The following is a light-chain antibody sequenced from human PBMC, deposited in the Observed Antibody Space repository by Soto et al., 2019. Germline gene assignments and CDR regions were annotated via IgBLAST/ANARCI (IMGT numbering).Light chain of an antibody. J-gene: IGKJ4*01. CDR2: GAS. Sequence: EIVLTQSTGTLSLSPGERATLSCRASQSISRNYLAWYHQKPGQAPRLLIYGASNRATGIPDRFSGSGSGTDFTLTISRLDPEDFAVYYCQQYGSSPLTFGGGTKVEIK. V-gene: IGKV3-20*01. CDR3: QQYGSSPLT. CDR1: QSISRNY.